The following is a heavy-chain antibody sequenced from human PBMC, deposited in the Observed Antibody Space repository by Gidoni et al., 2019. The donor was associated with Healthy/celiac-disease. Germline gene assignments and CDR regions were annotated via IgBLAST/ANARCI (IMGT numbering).Heavy chain of an antibody. Sequence: EVQLVESGGGLVQPGGSLRLSCAASGFSFRHYAMNWVRQAPGKGLEWVAHINSGSINIFYADSVKGRFTISRDNAKNSLYLQMNSLRDEDTAVYYCARVDYADYIGDEYWGQGTLVTVSS. CDR1: GFSFRHYA. V-gene: IGHV3-48*02. J-gene: IGHJ4*02. CDR2: INSGSINI. CDR3: ARVDYADYIGDEY. D-gene: IGHD4-17*01.